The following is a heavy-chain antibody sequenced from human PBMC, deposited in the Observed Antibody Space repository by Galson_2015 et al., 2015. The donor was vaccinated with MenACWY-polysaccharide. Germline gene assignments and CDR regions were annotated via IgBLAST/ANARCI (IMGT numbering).Heavy chain of an antibody. CDR3: AGVSVRFGGSRTSVIDH. CDR2: IKEGGSEK. CDR1: GFSFSSYW. J-gene: IGHJ4*02. Sequence: SLRLSCAAPGFSFSSYWMSWVRQAPGKGLEWVANIKEGGSEKYYVDSVKGRFTISRDNAKNSLYLQMNSLRAEDTAVYYCAGVSVRFGGSRTSVIDHWGQGTLVTVSS. D-gene: IGHD3-16*01. V-gene: IGHV3-7*03.